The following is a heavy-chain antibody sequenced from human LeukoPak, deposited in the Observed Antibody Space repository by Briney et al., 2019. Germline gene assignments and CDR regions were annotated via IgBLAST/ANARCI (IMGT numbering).Heavy chain of an antibody. D-gene: IGHD3-22*01. Sequence: GGSLRLSCAVSGITLSNYGMSWVRQAPGKGLEWGAGISGSGGGTKYADSVKGRFTISRDNPKNTLYLQMNSLRAEDTAVYFCAKRGVVIRVILVGFHKEAYYFDSWGQGALVTVSS. CDR1: GITLSNYG. J-gene: IGHJ4*02. CDR2: ISGSGGGT. CDR3: AKRGVVIRVILVGFHKEAYYFDS. V-gene: IGHV3-23*01.